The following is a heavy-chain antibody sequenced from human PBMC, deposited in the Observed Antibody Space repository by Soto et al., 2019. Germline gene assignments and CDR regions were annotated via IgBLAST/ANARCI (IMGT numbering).Heavy chain of an antibody. CDR2: SIPIFGTA. CDR3: ARDYECSGYLDY. D-gene: IGHD3-22*01. CDR1: GGTFSSYA. Sequence: SVKVSCKASGGTFSSYAISWVRQAPGKGLEWMGGSIPIFGTANYAQKFQGRVTITADESTSTADMELSSLSSADTFVYYCARDYECSGYLDYWGQGPLVTVSP. J-gene: IGHJ4*02. V-gene: IGHV1-69*13.